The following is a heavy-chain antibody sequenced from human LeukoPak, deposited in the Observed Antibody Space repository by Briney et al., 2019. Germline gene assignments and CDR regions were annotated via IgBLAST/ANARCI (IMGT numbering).Heavy chain of an antibody. Sequence: GGSLRLSCAASGFTFSSYAMNWVRQAPGKGLEWVSAISSSGGSTYYADSVRGRFTISRDNSKNTLYLQMNSLRVEDAAVYYCARAPVTSCRGAYCYPFDYWGQGTLVTVSS. J-gene: IGHJ4*02. CDR1: GFTFSSYA. CDR3: ARAPVTSCRGAYCYPFDY. D-gene: IGHD2-21*01. CDR2: ISSSGGST. V-gene: IGHV3-23*01.